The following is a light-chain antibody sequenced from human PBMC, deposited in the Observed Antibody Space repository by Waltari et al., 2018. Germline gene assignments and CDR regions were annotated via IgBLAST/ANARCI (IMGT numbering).Light chain of an antibody. Sequence: EIVMTQSPATLSVSPGERATLSCRASQSVSSKLAWYQQKPGQAPRLLIYGASTRATGVPARFSGSGSGPEYILTISSLQSEDFAVYYCQHHNNWPPRWTFGQGTQVEIK. CDR3: QHHNNWPPRWT. CDR2: GAS. J-gene: IGKJ1*01. CDR1: QSVSSK. V-gene: IGKV3-15*01.